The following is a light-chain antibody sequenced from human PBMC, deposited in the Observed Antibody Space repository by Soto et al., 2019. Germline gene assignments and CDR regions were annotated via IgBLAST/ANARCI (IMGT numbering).Light chain of an antibody. Sequence: DIPMTQSPSTLSASVGDRVTITCRASQSISNWLAWYQQKPGKAPKLLIYDASSLESGVPSRFSGSGSGTEFTLTITSLQPDDVSAYYYQQYNSYFPFTFGPGTKVDIK. CDR2: DAS. CDR3: QQYNSYFPFT. J-gene: IGKJ3*01. V-gene: IGKV1-5*01. CDR1: QSISNW.